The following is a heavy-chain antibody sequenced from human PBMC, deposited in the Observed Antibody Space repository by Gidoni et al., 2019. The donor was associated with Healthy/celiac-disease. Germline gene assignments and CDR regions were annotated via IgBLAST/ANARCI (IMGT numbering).Heavy chain of an antibody. J-gene: IGHJ6*02. CDR3: ARGGVITMVRGVISYYYYGMDV. CDR1: GGSFSVYY. V-gene: IGHV4-34*01. CDR2: INHSGST. D-gene: IGHD3-10*01. Sequence: QVQLQQWGAGLLKPSETLSLTCAVYGGSFSVYYWSWIRQPPGKGLEWIGEINHSGSTNYNPSLKSRVTISVDTSKNQFSLKLSSVTAADTAVYYCARGGVITMVRGVISYYYYGMDVWGQGTTVTVSS.